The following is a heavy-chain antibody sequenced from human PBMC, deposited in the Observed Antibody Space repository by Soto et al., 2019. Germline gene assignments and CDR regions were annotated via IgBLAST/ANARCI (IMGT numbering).Heavy chain of an antibody. J-gene: IGHJ5*02. CDR2: TYYSGNT. Sequence: SETLSLTCAVSGDSIGNNVWWSWIRQPPGKGLEWIGSTYYSGNTNYNPSLKSRVTISVDTSKNQVSLRLNSVTAADTAVYYCARIFVWRFDPWGQGALVTVSS. V-gene: IGHV4-59*01. CDR1: GDSIGNNVW. CDR3: ARIFVWRFDP. D-gene: IGHD3-9*01.